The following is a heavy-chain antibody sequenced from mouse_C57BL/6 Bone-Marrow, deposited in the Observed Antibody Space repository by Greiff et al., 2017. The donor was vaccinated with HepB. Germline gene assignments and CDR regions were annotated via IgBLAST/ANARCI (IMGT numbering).Heavy chain of an antibody. V-gene: IGHV5-4*01. Sequence: EVQVVASGGGLVKPGGSLTLSCAASGFTFRSYAMSWVRQTPEQRLEWVATISDGGSYTYYPDNVQGRFTISRDTAKNNLDLQMSHLKAEDTAMYYCAREPRPCWLAYWGQGTLVTVSA. CDR2: ISDGGSYT. CDR1: GFTFRSYA. CDR3: AREPRPCWLAY. J-gene: IGHJ3*01.